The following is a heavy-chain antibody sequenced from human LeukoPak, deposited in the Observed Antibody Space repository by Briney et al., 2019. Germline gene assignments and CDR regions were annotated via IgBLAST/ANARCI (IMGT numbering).Heavy chain of an antibody. V-gene: IGHV3-30*18. CDR1: GFTFSSYG. J-gene: IGHJ4*02. Sequence: GGSLGLSCAASGFTFSSYGMHWVRQAPGKGLEWVAVISYDGSNKYYADSVKGRFTISRDNSKNTLYLQMNSLRAEDTAVYYCAKRMGPSIAAADLDYWGQGTLVTVSS. CDR2: ISYDGSNK. CDR3: AKRMGPSIAAADLDY. D-gene: IGHD6-13*01.